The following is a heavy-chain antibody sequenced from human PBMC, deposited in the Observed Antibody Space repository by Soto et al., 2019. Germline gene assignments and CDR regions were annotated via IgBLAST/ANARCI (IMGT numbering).Heavy chain of an antibody. Sequence: GGSLRLSCAASGFTFSSYAMSWVRQAPGKGLEWVSAISGSGGSTYYADSVKGRFTISRDNSKNTLYLQMNSLRAEDTAVYYCAKGLTNRRITIFGVGARYYFDYWGQGTLVTVSS. CDR3: AKGLTNRRITIFGVGARYYFDY. V-gene: IGHV3-23*01. CDR2: ISGSGGST. CDR1: GFTFSSYA. D-gene: IGHD3-3*01. J-gene: IGHJ4*02.